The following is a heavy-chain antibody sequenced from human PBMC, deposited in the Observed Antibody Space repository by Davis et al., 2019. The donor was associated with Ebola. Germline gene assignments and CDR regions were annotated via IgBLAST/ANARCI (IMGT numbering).Heavy chain of an antibody. Sequence: GSLRLSCAVSGGSISSSDWWSWVRQPPGKGLEWIGDIYHTGSTYYNPFLESRVTISVDRSKNQFSLSLRSVTAADTAVYYCARAGATVAFDYWGQGTLVTVSS. V-gene: IGHV4-4*02. J-gene: IGHJ4*02. CDR1: GGSISSSDW. CDR3: ARAGATVAFDY. CDR2: IYHTGST. D-gene: IGHD1-26*01.